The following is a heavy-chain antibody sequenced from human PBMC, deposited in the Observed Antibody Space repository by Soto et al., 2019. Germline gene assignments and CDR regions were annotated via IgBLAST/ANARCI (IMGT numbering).Heavy chain of an antibody. CDR3: VKERMEQYQLLPFFDY. J-gene: IGHJ4*02. CDR2: ISYDGSNK. CDR1: GFSFSSYG. D-gene: IGHD2-2*01. V-gene: IGHV3-30*18. Sequence: QVQLVESGGGVVQPGRSLRLSCAASGFSFSSYGMHWLRQAAGKGLEWVAVISYDGSNKYYADSVRGRFTISRDNSKNTLYLQMNSLRPEDTAVFYCVKERMEQYQLLPFFDYWGQGTLVTVSS.